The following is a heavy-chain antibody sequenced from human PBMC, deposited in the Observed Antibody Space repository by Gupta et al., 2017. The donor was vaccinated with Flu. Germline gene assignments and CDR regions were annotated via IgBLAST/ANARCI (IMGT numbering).Heavy chain of an antibody. D-gene: IGHD6-19*01. J-gene: IGHJ6*02. V-gene: IGHV3-21*01. CDR3: AGVSAYNADGGIQWLVISTMDV. CDR1: GLTFSSYT. CDR2: ISSRSGTHI. Sequence: EVQLVESGGGLVKPGGSLRLSCAASGLTFSSYTMNWVRQAPGRGLEWVSSISSRSGTHIYYADSVKGRFTISRDNAKNSLYLQMNSLTADDTAVYYCAGVSAYNADGGIQWLVISTMDVWGQGTTVTVSS.